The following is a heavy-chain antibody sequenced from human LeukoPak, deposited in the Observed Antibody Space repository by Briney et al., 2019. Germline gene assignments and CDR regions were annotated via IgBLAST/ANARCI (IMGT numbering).Heavy chain of an antibody. CDR3: ARDQSRLVGALYYFDY. Sequence: PGRSLRLSCAASGFTFSSYAMHWVRQAPGKGLEWVAVISYDGSNKYYADSVKGRFTISRDNSKNTLYLQMNSLRAEDTAVYYCARDQSRLVGALYYFDYWGQGTLVTVSS. D-gene: IGHD1-26*01. CDR2: ISYDGSNK. J-gene: IGHJ4*02. V-gene: IGHV3-30-3*01. CDR1: GFTFSSYA.